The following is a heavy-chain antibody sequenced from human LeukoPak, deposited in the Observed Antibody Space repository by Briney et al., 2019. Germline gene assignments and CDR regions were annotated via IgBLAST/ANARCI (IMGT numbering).Heavy chain of an antibody. V-gene: IGHV6-1*01. CDR3: AREVYFLVVTAVSFDY. J-gene: IGHJ4*02. Sequence: SQTLSLTCAISGDDVSSNNAAWNWIRQSPSRGLEWLGRTYYRSQWYSDYAVSLKSRIIISPDTSKNQFSLQLTSVTPEDTAVYYCAREVYFLVVTAVSFDYWGQGILVTVSS. D-gene: IGHD2-21*02. CDR2: TYYRSQWYS. CDR1: GDDVSSNNAA.